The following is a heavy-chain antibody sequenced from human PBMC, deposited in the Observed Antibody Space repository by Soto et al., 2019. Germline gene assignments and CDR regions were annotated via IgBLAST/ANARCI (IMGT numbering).Heavy chain of an antibody. V-gene: IGHV1-18*01. J-gene: IGHJ5*02. D-gene: IGHD3-22*01. CDR3: ARMIVVVTQSQVDP. Sequence: EASVKVSCKASGYTFTSYGISWVRQAPGQGLEWMGWISAYNGNTNYAQKLQGRVTMTTDTSTSTAYMELRSLRSDDTAVYYCARMIVVVTQSQVDPWGQGTLVTVSS. CDR2: ISAYNGNT. CDR1: GYTFTSYG.